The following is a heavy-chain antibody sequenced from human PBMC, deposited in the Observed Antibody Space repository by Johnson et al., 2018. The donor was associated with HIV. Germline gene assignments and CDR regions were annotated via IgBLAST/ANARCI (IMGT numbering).Heavy chain of an antibody. CDR2: INWNGGST. J-gene: IGHJ3*02. D-gene: IGHD6-13*01. CDR3: ARDRRGSSWSRGLDALDI. Sequence: QVQLVESGGGVVQPGRSLRLSCAASGFTFSSYGMHWVRQAPGKGLEWVSGINWNGGSTGYADSVRGRFTISRDNSKNTLYLQMNSLRTEDTAVYYCARDRRGSSWSRGLDALDIWGQGTMVTVSS. V-gene: IGHV3-NL1*01. CDR1: GFTFSSYG.